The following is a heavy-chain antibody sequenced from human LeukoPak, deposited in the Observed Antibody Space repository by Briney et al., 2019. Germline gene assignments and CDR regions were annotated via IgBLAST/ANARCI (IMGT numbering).Heavy chain of an antibody. J-gene: IGHJ5*02. D-gene: IGHD4/OR15-4a*01. CDR1: GDSVTGYS. V-gene: IGHV4-59*02. CDR2: IYYNGDT. CDR3: VRGPYGASISNWFDP. Sequence: SETLSLTCSVSGDSVTGYSWSWIRQTPGKGLEWIGYIYYNGDTHYNPSLNSRLSMSVDTPNKQFSLNLRSVTAADTAVYYCVRGPYGASISNWFDPWGQGLLVTVSS.